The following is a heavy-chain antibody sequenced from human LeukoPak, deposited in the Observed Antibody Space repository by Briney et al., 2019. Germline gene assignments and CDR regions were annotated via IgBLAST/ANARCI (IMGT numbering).Heavy chain of an antibody. V-gene: IGHV3-30-3*01. CDR1: KFSFSVYT. D-gene: IGHD6-13*01. J-gene: IGHJ3*02. Sequence: GGSLRLSGAVSKFSFSVYTLHWVRQAPGKGLEWVALISSYGSNKYYAESVKGRFTISRDDSKNTVYLQMNSLRAEDTAVYYCAKEISSSSSWYGDDALDIWGQGTMVIVSS. CDR3: AKEISSSSSWYGDDALDI. CDR2: ISSYGSNK.